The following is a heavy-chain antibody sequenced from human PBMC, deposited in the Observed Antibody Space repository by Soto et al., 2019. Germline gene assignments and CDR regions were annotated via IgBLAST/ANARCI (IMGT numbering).Heavy chain of an antibody. D-gene: IGHD5-18*01. V-gene: IGHV1-3*01. CDR2: INAGNGNT. CDR1: GYTFTSYA. Sequence: QVQLVQSGAEVKKPGASVKVSCKASGYTFTSYAMHWVRQAPGQRLEWMGWINAGNGNTKYSQKFQGRVTITRDTPASTAYMELSSLRSEDTAVYYCARGELNTAMALGSFDYWGQGTLVTVSS. CDR3: ARGELNTAMALGSFDY. J-gene: IGHJ4*02.